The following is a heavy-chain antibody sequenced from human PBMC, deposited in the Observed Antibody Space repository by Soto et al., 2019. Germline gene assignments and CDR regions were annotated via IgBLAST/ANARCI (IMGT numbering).Heavy chain of an antibody. CDR2: ISAYNGNT. V-gene: IGHV1-18*01. CDR1: GYTFTSYG. D-gene: IGHD3-10*01. J-gene: IGHJ6*02. CDR3: ARDRRGVVSWFGELSYRYYYYYGMDV. Sequence: QVQLVQSGAEVKKPGASVKVSCKASGYTFTSYGISWVRQAPGQGLEWMGWISAYNGNTNYAQKLQGRVTMTTDTSTSTAYMELRSPRSDDPGVYYSARDRRGVVSWFGELSYRYYYYYGMDVWGQGTTVTVSS.